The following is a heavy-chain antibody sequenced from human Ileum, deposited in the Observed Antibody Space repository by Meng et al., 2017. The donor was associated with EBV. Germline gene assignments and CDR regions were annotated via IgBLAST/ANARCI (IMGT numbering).Heavy chain of an antibody. CDR3: ARDGGGGSGSYYRWFES. CDR1: GGSINGGNYY. D-gene: IGHD3-10*01. CDR2: IYYSGNT. V-gene: IGHV4-30-4*01. J-gene: IGHJ5*01. Sequence: QVPLQESGPGLVEPSGTLSLTCAASGGSINGGNYYWSWFRQPPGKGLEWIGYIYYSGNTYYNPSLKSRVTISVDTSKNQFSLNLNSVTAADTAVYYCARDGGGGSGSYYRWFESWGQGTLVTVSS.